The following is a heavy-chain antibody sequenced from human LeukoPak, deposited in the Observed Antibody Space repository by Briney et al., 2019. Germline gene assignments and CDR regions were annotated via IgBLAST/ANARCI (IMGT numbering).Heavy chain of an antibody. J-gene: IGHJ3*02. D-gene: IGHD3-22*01. Sequence: SETLSLTCTVSGGSISSYYWSWIRQPPGKGLEWIGYIYYSGSTNYNPSLKCRVTISVDTSKNQFSLKLSSVTAADTAVYYCARWRAYYYDSSGYYGQAFDIWGQGTMVTVSS. CDR3: ARWRAYYYDSSGYYGQAFDI. CDR2: IYYSGST. V-gene: IGHV4-59*01. CDR1: GGSISSYY.